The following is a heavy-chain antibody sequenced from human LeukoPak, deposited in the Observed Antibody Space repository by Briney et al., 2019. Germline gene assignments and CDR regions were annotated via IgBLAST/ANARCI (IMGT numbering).Heavy chain of an antibody. CDR1: GFTFSSYW. CDR3: ARDMTTVVSSYYYYYMDV. CDR2: IKQDGSEK. J-gene: IGHJ6*03. D-gene: IGHD4-23*01. V-gene: IGHV3-7*01. Sequence: GGSLRLSCAASGFTFSSYWMSWVRQAPGKGLEWVANIKQDGSEKYYVDSVKGRFTISRDNAKNSLYLQMNSLRAEDTAVYYCARDMTTVVSSYYYYYMDVWGKGTTVTVSS.